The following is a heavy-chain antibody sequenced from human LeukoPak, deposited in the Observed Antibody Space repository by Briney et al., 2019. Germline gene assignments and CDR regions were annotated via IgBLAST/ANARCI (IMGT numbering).Heavy chain of an antibody. J-gene: IGHJ4*02. CDR2: IIPIIGTA. CDR1: GGTFSSYA. D-gene: IGHD1-7*01. CDR3: ASAGGLELRSDY. Sequence: SVKVSCKASGGTFSSYAISWVRQAPGQGLEWMGGIIPIIGTANYAQKFQGRVTITADESTSTAYMELSSLRSEDTAVYYCASAGGLELRSDYWGQGTLVTVSS. V-gene: IGHV1-69*13.